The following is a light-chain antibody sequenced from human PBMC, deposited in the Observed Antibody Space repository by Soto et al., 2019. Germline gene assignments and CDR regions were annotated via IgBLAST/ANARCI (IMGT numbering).Light chain of an antibody. Sequence: EVVLTQSPGTLSFSPGERATLSCRASQTVDSTYLAWYQQKPGQAPRLLIYRASSRAAGGPDRFSGSGSGTDFPLTISKLDPEDVAVYYCQQYETAPPLYTFGHGTKLEI. CDR3: QQYETAPPLYT. CDR2: RAS. V-gene: IGKV3-20*01. J-gene: IGKJ2*01. CDR1: QTVDSTY.